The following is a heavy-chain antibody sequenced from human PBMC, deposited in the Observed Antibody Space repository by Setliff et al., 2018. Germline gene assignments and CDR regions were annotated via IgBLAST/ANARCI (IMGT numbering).Heavy chain of an antibody. D-gene: IGHD3-10*01. CDR2: ISSSSSTI. CDR1: GFTFSSYG. J-gene: IGHJ3*02. CDR3: ARDSKDYYGSGSYYNPNAFDI. Sequence: PGGSLRLSCAASGFTFSSYGMHWVRQAPGKGLEWVSYISSSSSTIYYADSVKGRFTISRDNAKNSLYLQMNSLRAEDTAVYYCARDSKDYYGSGSYYNPNAFDIWGQGTMVTVSS. V-gene: IGHV3-48*04.